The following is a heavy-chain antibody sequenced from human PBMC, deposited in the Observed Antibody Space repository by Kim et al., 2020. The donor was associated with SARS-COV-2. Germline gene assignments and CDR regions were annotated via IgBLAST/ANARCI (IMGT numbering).Heavy chain of an antibody. V-gene: IGHV3-20*01. D-gene: IGHD2-2*01. CDR1: GFTFDDYG. J-gene: IGHJ4*02. Sequence: GGSLRLSCAASGFTFDDYGMSWVRQAPGKGLEWVSGINWNGGSTGYADSVKGRFTISRDNAKNSLYLQMNSLRAEDTALYHCARAYCSSTSCYSPFDYWGQGTLVTVSS. CDR3: ARAYCSSTSCYSPFDY. CDR2: INWNGGST.